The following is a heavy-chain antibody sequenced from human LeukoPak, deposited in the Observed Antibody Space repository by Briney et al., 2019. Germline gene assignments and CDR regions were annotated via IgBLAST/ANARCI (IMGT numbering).Heavy chain of an antibody. J-gene: IGHJ5*02. D-gene: IGHD2-2*01. CDR1: GYTFTGYY. V-gene: IGHV1-2*02. CDR2: INPNSGGT. CDR3: ARGGFIVVVPAAHNWFDP. Sequence: GASVKVSCKASGYTFTGYYMHWVRQAPGQGLEWMGWINPNSGGTNYAQKFQGRVTMTRDTSISTAYMELSRLRSDGTAVYYCARGGFIVVVPAAHNWFDPWGQGTLVTVSS.